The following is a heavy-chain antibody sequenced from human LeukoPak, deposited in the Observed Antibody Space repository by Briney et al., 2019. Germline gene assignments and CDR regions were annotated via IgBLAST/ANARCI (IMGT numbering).Heavy chain of an antibody. V-gene: IGHV4-34*01. J-gene: IGHJ5*02. CDR2: INHSGST. CDR1: GGSFSGYY. Sequence: PSETLSLTCAVYGGSFSGYYWSWIRQPPGKGLEWIGEINHSGSTNYNPSLKSRVTISVDTSKNQFSLKLSSVTAADTAVYYCARRLTGLRYGPGPWDFRNNWFDPWGQGTLVTVSS. D-gene: IGHD3-9*01. CDR3: ARRLTGLRYGPGPWDFRNNWFDP.